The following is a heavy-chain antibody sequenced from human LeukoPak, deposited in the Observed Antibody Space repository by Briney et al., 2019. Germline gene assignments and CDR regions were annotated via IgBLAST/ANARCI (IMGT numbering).Heavy chain of an antibody. V-gene: IGHV6-1*01. Sequence: SQTLSLTCAISGDSVSSNSAAWNWIRQSPSRGLEWLGRTYYRSKWYNDYAVSVKSRITINPDTSKNQFSLQLNSVTPEDTAVYYCARVTMREQNWGWTNWFDPWGQGTLVTVSS. D-gene: IGHD7-27*01. CDR1: GDSVSSNSAA. CDR2: TYYRSKWYN. CDR3: ARVTMREQNWGWTNWFDP. J-gene: IGHJ5*02.